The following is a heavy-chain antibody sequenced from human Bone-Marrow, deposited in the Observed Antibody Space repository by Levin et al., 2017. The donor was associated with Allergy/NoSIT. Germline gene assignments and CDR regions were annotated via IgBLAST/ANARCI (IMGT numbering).Heavy chain of an antibody. V-gene: IGHV3-30*18. CDR1: GFTFTLYG. CDR2: ISYGRDNK. J-gene: IGHJ4*02. Sequence: GESLKISCAASGFTFTLYGMHWVRQAPGKGLEWVSFISYGRDNKYFADSVKGRFTISRDNSKNTLYLQMNSLRAEDTAIYYCAKDRPQATDYYDSSGSLDYWGRGTLVTVSS. D-gene: IGHD3-22*01. CDR3: AKDRPQATDYYDSSGSLDY.